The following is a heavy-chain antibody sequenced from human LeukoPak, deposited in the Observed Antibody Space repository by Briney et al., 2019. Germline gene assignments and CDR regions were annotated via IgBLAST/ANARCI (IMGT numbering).Heavy chain of an antibody. Sequence: KPGGSLRLSCAASGFAFSNAWMSWVRHAPGKGLEWVGRIQCKTDDGTTDYAAPVKGRFTISRDDSKDTLYLQMNSLKTEDSAVYYCTTDLNARGNYYDSSGYVSTIDYWGQGTLVTVSS. J-gene: IGHJ4*02. CDR3: TTDLNARGNYYDSSGYVSTIDY. CDR1: GFAFSNAW. V-gene: IGHV3-15*01. D-gene: IGHD3-22*01. CDR2: IQCKTDDGTT.